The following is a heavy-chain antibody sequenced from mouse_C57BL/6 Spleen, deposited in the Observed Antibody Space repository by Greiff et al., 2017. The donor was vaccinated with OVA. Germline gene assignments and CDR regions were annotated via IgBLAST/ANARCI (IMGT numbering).Heavy chain of an antibody. D-gene: IGHD4-1*01. V-gene: IGHV1-66*01. CDR2: IYPGSGNT. CDR3: AREDWVFAY. CDR1: GYSFTSYY. J-gene: IGHJ3*01. Sequence: QVQLQQSGPGLVKPGASVKISCKASGYSFTSYYIHWVKQRPGQGLEWIGWIYPGSGNTKYNEKFKGKATLTADTSSSTAYMQLSSLTSEDSAVYYCAREDWVFAYWGQGTLVTVSA.